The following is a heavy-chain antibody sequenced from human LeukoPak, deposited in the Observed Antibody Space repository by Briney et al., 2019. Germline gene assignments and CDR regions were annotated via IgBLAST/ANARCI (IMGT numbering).Heavy chain of an antibody. J-gene: IGHJ4*02. CDR2: INPSGGST. V-gene: IGHV1-46*01. CDR1: GYTFTSYY. D-gene: IGHD3-9*01. CDR3: ARGSADYDILTDYYFDY. Sequence: ASVKVSCKASGYTFTSYYMHWVRQAPGQGLEWTGIINPSGGSTSYAQKFQGRVTMTRDTSTSTVYMELSSLRSEDTAVYYCARGSADYDILTDYYFDYWGQGTLVTVSS.